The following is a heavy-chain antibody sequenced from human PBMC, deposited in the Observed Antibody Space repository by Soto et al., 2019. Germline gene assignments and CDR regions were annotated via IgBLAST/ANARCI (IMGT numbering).Heavy chain of an antibody. J-gene: IGHJ4*02. D-gene: IGHD3-9*01. CDR1: GFIFSGYA. CDR3: AKETNAYEINL. CDR2: ISYDGSTQ. V-gene: IGHV3-30-3*01. Sequence: QVQLVESGGGVVQPGGSLRLSCAATGFIFSGYAMHWVRQAPGKGLEWVAVISYDGSTQSYADSVKGRFTVSTDNSNNILHVEMINLRDEDTAMYYWAKETNAYEINLWGEGTLVTVSP.